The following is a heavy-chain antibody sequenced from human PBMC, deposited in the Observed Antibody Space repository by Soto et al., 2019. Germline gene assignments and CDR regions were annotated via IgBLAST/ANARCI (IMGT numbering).Heavy chain of an antibody. CDR2: ISAYNGNT. J-gene: IGHJ2*01. CDR3: ARGPDIVVVPAATYWYFDL. CDR1: GYTFTSYG. D-gene: IGHD2-2*01. V-gene: IGHV1-18*01. Sequence: QVQLVQSGAEVKKPGASVKVSCKASGYTFTSYGISWVRQAPGQGLEWMGWISAYNGNTNYAQKLQGRVTMTTDTSTSTDYMELRSLRSDDTAVYYCARGPDIVVVPAATYWYFDLWGSGTLVTVSS.